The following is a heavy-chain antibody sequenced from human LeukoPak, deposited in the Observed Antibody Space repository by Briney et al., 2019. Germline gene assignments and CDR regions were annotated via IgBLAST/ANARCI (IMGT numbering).Heavy chain of an antibody. CDR3: ARRGSGRNWFDP. Sequence: SETLSLTCTVSGGSISSYYWSWIRQPPGKGLEWIGYIYYSGSTNYNPSLKSRVTISVDTSKNQFSLKLSSVTAADTAVYYCARRGSGRNWFDPWGQGTLVTVSS. D-gene: IGHD1-1*01. J-gene: IGHJ5*02. V-gene: IGHV4-59*08. CDR2: IYYSGST. CDR1: GGSISSYY.